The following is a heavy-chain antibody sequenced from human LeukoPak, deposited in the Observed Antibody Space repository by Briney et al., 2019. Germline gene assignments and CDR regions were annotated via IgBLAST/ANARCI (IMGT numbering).Heavy chain of an antibody. CDR3: AREHDFLIDYSFDY. CDR1: GYTFTTYS. Sequence: APVKVSCKASGYTFTTYSIFWVRQAPGQGLEWMGWINAGNGNTKYSQKLQGRVTITRDTSANTAYVELSSLRSEDTAVYYCAREHDFLIDYSFDYWGQGTLVTVSS. CDR2: INAGNGNT. D-gene: IGHD3-3*01. J-gene: IGHJ4*02. V-gene: IGHV1-3*01.